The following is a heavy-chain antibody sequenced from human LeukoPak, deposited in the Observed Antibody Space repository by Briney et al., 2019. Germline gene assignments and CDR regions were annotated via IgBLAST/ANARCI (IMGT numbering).Heavy chain of an antibody. J-gene: IGHJ5*02. Sequence: SETLSLTCTVSGGSINDYYWTWIRQAPGKGLEWIGYISNSGTTDFNPSLKSRVTMSVDTSNNEFSLRLTSVTAADTAMYYCARVVRGAVTSNCFDPWGQGTLVTVSS. CDR3: ARVVRGAVTSNCFDP. CDR1: GGSINDYY. V-gene: IGHV4-59*01. D-gene: IGHD4-17*01. CDR2: ISNSGTT.